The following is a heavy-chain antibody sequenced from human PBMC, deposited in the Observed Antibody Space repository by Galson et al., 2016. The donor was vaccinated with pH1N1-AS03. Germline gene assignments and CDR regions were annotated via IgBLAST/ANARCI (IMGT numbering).Heavy chain of an antibody. J-gene: IGHJ6*02. CDR3: AIGKWFGELAYYYYYGMDV. D-gene: IGHD3-10*01. V-gene: IGHV1-69*13. Sequence: SVKVSCKASGDTFNNYTFNWLRQAPGQGLEWMGGIIPIFHTANYAQNFQGRVTITADEFTSTAYMELSSLRSEDTAVYYCAIGKWFGELAYYYYYGMDVWGQGTTVTVSS. CDR1: GDTFNNYT. CDR2: IIPIFHTA.